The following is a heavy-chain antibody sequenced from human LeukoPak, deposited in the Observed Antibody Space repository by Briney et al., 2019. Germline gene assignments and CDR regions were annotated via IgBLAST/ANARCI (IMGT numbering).Heavy chain of an antibody. V-gene: IGHV4-34*01. Sequence: SETLSLTCAVYGGSFSGYYWSWIRQPPGKGLEWIGEINHSGSTNYNPSLKSRVTISVDTSKNQFSLKLSSVTAADTAVYYCARAGQPWDMDVWGKGTTVTISS. CDR3: ARAGQPWDMDV. J-gene: IGHJ6*03. D-gene: IGHD1-14*01. CDR1: GGSFSGYY. CDR2: INHSGST.